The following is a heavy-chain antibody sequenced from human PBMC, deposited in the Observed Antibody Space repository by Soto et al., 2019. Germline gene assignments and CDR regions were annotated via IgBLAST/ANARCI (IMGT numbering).Heavy chain of an antibody. D-gene: IGHD3-3*02. J-gene: IGHJ3*02. CDR1: GYTFTGYY. CDR2: INPNSGGT. V-gene: IGHV1-2*02. CDR3: ARGRLAYDAFDI. Sequence: ASVKVSCKASGYTFTGYYMHWLRQAPGQGLEWMGWINPNSGGTNYAQKFQGRVTMTRDTSISTAYMELSRLRSDDTAVYYCARGRLAYDAFDIWGQGTMVTVSS.